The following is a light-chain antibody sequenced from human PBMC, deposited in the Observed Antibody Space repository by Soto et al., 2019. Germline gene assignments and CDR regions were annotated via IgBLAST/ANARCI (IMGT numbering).Light chain of an antibody. J-gene: IGLJ2*01. Sequence: QSALTQPASVSGSPGQSITISCTGTRSDIGSYNFVSWYQQYPGKAPKLLIYDDNKRPSGVPDRFSGSKSGTSASLAISGLRTEDEADYYCAAWDDSLSGVVFGGGTKLTVL. CDR3: AAWDDSLSGVV. V-gene: IGLV2-14*02. CDR1: RSDIGSYNF. CDR2: DDN.